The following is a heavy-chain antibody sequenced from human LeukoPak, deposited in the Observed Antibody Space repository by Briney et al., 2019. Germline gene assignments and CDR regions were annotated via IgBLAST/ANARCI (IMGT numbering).Heavy chain of an antibody. CDR3: ARGPPGWNYPKTKYFQH. V-gene: IGHV4-34*01. Sequence: SETLSLTCAVYGGSFSGYYWSWIRQPPGKGLEWIGEINHSGSTNYNPSLKSRVTISVDTSKNQFSLKLSSVTAADTAVYYCARGPPGWNYPKTKYFQHWGQGTLVTVSS. D-gene: IGHD1-7*01. CDR1: GGSFSGYY. CDR2: INHSGST. J-gene: IGHJ1*01.